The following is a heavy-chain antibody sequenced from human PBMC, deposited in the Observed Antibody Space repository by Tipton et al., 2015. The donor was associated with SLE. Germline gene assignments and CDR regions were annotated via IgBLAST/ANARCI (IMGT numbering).Heavy chain of an antibody. J-gene: IGHJ5*02. Sequence: TLSLTCTVSGDSISSSSYYWGWIRQPPGKGMEWFGTVYYTGSTNYTSSLRIRVTLSVDTPQNQLSRKLSSVTAADTAVYYCARREGYCGDKSNCYHRGWFDPWDQGTLVTVSS. V-gene: IGHV4-39*01. CDR3: ARREGYCGDKSNCYHRGWFDP. CDR1: GDSISSSSYY. CDR2: VYYTGST. D-gene: IGHD2-15*01.